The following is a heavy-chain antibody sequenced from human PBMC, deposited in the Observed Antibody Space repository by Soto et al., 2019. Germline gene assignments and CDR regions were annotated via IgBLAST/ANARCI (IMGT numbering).Heavy chain of an antibody. V-gene: IGHV1-69*02. CDR2: IIPILGIA. Sequence: ASVKVSCKASGGTFSSYTISWVRQAPGQGLEWMGRIIPILGIANYAQKFQGRVTITADKSTSTAYMELSSLRSEDTAVYYCARSAVSKTAVLGWDYMDVWGKGTTVTVSS. CDR3: ARSAVSKTAVLGWDYMDV. J-gene: IGHJ6*03. D-gene: IGHD2-8*02. CDR1: GGTFSSYT.